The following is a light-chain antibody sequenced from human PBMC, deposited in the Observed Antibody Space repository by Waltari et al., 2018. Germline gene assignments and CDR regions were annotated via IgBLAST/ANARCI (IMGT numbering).Light chain of an antibody. V-gene: IGLV2-23*02. CDR1: SSDIGIYNL. CDR3: CSYAGDSTYV. CDR2: EVR. J-gene: IGLJ1*01. Sequence: QSALTQPASVSGSPGQSITISCTGSSSDIGIYNLVSWYQHHPGKVPKLILYEVRERHSWVSGRFSGSKSGNTASLTFSDLQPEDGADYYCCSYAGDSTYVFGTGTKVTVL.